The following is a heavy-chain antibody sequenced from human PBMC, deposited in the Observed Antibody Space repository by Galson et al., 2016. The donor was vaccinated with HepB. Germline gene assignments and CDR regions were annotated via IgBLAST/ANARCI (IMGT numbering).Heavy chain of an antibody. CDR2: IYPGDSDT. Sequence: QSGAEVKKPGESLKISCKGSGYRFTSYWIGWVRQMPGKGLEWMGIIYPGDSDTRYSPSFQGQVTISADKSINTVYLQWSGLEASDTGVYYCARSGDVDIVATIDYWGQGTLATVSS. J-gene: IGHJ4*02. CDR3: ARSGDVDIVATIDY. CDR1: GYRFTSYW. D-gene: IGHD5-12*01. V-gene: IGHV5-51*01.